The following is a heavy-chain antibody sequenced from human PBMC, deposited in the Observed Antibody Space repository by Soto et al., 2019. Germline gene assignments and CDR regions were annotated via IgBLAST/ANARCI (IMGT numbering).Heavy chain of an antibody. D-gene: IGHD6-13*01. CDR2: ISGSGGST. CDR3: AKDTSHFRSSWYYFDY. CDR1: GFTFSSYA. V-gene: IGHV3-23*01. J-gene: IGHJ4*02. Sequence: GGSLRLSCAASGFTFSSYAMSWVRQAPGKGLEWVSAISGSGGSTYYADSVKGRFTISRDNSKNTLYLQMNSLRAEDTAVYYCAKDTSHFRSSWYYFDYWGQGTLVTVSS.